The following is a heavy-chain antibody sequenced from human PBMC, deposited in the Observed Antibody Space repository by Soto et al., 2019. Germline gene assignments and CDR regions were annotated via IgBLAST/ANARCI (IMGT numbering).Heavy chain of an antibody. CDR1: GFTFSSYA. Sequence: PGGSLRLSCAASGFTFSSYAMHWVRQAPGKGLEWVAVISYDGSNKYYADSVKGRFTISRDNSKNTLYLQMNSLRAEDTAVYYCARDFRNYDFWGGRAPLYYYGMDVWGQGTTVTVSS. CDR2: ISYDGSNK. J-gene: IGHJ6*02. D-gene: IGHD3-3*01. CDR3: ARDFRNYDFWGGRAPLYYYGMDV. V-gene: IGHV3-30-3*01.